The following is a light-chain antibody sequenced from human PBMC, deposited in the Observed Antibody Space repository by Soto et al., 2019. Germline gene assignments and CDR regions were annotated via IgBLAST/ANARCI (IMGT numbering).Light chain of an antibody. CDR3: QQYGDAPIT. J-gene: IGKJ5*01. Sequence: EIVMTQSPATLSVSSGESAPLSCRASQSVSSNLAWYQQKPGQAPRLLIYRASSRATGVPDRFSGSGSGTDFTLTISGLEPEDFALYYCQQYGDAPITFGQGTRLEIK. CDR2: RAS. CDR1: QSVSSN. V-gene: IGKV3-20*01.